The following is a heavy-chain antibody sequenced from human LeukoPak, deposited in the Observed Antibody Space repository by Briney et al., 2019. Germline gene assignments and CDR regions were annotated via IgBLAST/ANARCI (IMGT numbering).Heavy chain of an antibody. J-gene: IGHJ4*02. CDR1: GFTFSSYG. V-gene: IGHV3-33*06. CDR2: ICDDGSNK. Sequence: GGSLRLSCAASGFTFSSYGMHWVRQAPGKGLEWVAVICDDGSNKYYADSVKGRFTISRDNSKNTLYLQMNSLRAEDTAVYHCAKALWSAYHNPFDYWGQGILVTVSS. CDR3: AKALWSAYHNPFDY. D-gene: IGHD3-3*01.